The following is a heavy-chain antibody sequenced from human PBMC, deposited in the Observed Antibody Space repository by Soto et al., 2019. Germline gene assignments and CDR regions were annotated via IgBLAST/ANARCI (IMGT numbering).Heavy chain of an antibody. Sequence: GGSLRLSCAASGFTFSGYAMSWVRQAPGKGLEWVSTIGTSGSNSYYPDSVKGRFTISRDNAKNSLYLQMNSLRAEDTAVYYCVRDLMITRDYYYGMDVWGQGTTVTVSS. V-gene: IGHV3-23*01. D-gene: IGHD3-16*01. CDR1: GFTFSGYA. CDR2: IGTSGSNS. CDR3: VRDLMITRDYYYGMDV. J-gene: IGHJ6*02.